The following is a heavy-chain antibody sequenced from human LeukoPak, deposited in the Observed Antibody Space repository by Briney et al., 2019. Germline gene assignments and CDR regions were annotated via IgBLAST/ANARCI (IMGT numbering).Heavy chain of an antibody. D-gene: IGHD6-19*01. Sequence: SETLSLTCTVSGGSISSYYWSWIRQPAGKGLEWIGRIYTSGSTNYNPSLKSRVTMSVDTSKNQFSLKLSSVTAADTAVYYCARDSSGWYPDYYYYYGMDVWGQGTTVTVSS. CDR3: ARDSSGWYPDYYYYYGMDV. V-gene: IGHV4-4*07. CDR1: GGSISSYY. J-gene: IGHJ6*02. CDR2: IYTSGST.